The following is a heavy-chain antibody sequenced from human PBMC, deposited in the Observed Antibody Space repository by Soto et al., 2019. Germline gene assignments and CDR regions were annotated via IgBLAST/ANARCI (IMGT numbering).Heavy chain of an antibody. CDR3: IQSRFGGDCLQSYASHYYYGMDI. CDR1: GFSLSTSGVG. V-gene: IGHV2-5*02. CDR2: IYWDDDK. J-gene: IGHJ6*02. Sequence: SGPTLVNPTQTLTLTCTFSGFSLSTSGVGVGWIRQPPGKALEWLALIYWDDDKRYSPSLRSRLTISKDTSKNQVVLTMTNMAPVDTATYYCIQSRFGGDCLQSYASHYYYGMDIWGQGTTVTVSS. D-gene: IGHD2-21*02.